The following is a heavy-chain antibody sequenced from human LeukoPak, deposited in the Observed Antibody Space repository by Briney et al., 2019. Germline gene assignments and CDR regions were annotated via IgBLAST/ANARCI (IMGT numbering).Heavy chain of an antibody. Sequence: GGSLRLSCTASGFTFTNNWMTWVRQAPGKGLEWVANIKQDDSEKYYVDSVKGRFTISRDNVKNLVYLQMNSLRVEDTAMYYCARGRAVDMWGRGTMVTVSS. CDR2: IKQDDSEK. J-gene: IGHJ3*02. V-gene: IGHV3-7*04. CDR3: ARGRAVDM. CDR1: GFTFTNNW.